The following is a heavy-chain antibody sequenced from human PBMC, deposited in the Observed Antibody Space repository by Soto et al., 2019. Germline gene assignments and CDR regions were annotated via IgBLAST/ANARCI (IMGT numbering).Heavy chain of an antibody. V-gene: IGHV3-23*01. CDR3: AKARRPSLNFFYYMDV. CDR1: GFTFGSYA. CDR2: LGGNGVTT. J-gene: IGHJ6*03. D-gene: IGHD2-2*01. Sequence: EVQLLESGGGLVQPGGSLRLSCVVSGFTFGSYAMSWVRQAPEKGPEWVAILGGNGVTTYYADSVKGRFTISGDKSKSTLFLQMNSLRADDTGVYYCAKARRPSLNFFYYMDVWGRGTSVTVSS.